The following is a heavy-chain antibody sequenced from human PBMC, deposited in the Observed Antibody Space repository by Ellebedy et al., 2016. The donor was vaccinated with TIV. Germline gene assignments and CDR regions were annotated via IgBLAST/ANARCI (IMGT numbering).Heavy chain of an antibody. J-gene: IGHJ3*02. CDR2: INPNSGGT. Sequence: ASVKVSXKASGYTFTGYYMHWVRQAPGQGLEWMGWINPNSGGTNYAQKLQGRVTMTTDTSTSTAYMELRSLRSDDTAVYYCARGGVIVPAAITDAFDIWGQGTMVTVSS. D-gene: IGHD2-2*01. CDR3: ARGGVIVPAAITDAFDI. V-gene: IGHV1-2*02. CDR1: GYTFTGYY.